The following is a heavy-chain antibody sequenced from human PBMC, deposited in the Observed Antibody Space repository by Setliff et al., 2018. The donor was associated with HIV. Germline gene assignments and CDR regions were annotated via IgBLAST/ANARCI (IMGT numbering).Heavy chain of an antibody. CDR3: ASRGIVVVTMSMPDEFFVH. CDR2: IYYSGTT. V-gene: IGHV4-38-2*01. D-gene: IGHD2-21*02. CDR1: GYSISTAYY. J-gene: IGHJ1*01. Sequence: NPSETLSLTCAVSGYSISTAYYWGWIRQPPGKGLEWIGSIYYSGTTYYNPSLRGRVTISVDRSRNQFSLTLNSVTAADTATYYCASRGIVVVTMSMPDEFFVHWGHGTLVTVSS.